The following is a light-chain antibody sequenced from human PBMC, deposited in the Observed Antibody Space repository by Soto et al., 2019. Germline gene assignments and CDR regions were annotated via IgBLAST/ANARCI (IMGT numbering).Light chain of an antibody. CDR3: QQYGTSPLT. Sequence: ETVLTQSPGTLSLSPGERATLSCRATQSVNNDYLAWYQQRPGLAPRLLIFGASGRATGIPDRFSGSGSGTDFTLTISRLEPEDFAIYYCQQYGTSPLTFGGGTKADIK. J-gene: IGKJ4*01. V-gene: IGKV3-20*01. CDR1: QSVNNDY. CDR2: GAS.